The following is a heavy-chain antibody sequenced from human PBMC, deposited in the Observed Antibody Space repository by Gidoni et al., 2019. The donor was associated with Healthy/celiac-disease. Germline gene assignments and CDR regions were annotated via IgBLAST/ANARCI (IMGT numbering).Heavy chain of an antibody. Sequence: SYGMHWVRQAPGKGLAWVAVKWYDGSNKYYADSVKGRFTISRDNSKNTLYLQMNSLRAEDTAVYYCARDVSSSVWFPLSPYDYDYGMDVWGQGTTVTVSS. D-gene: IGHD6-19*01. J-gene: IGHJ6*02. CDR2: KWYDGSNK. CDR3: ARDVSSSVWFPLSPYDYDYGMDV. CDR1: SYG. V-gene: IGHV3-33*01.